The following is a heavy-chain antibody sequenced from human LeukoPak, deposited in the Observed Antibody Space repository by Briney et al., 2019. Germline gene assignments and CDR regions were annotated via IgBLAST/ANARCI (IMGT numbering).Heavy chain of an antibody. CDR3: ARVGISRYSFDY. Sequence: ASETLSLTCAVYGGSFSGYYWSWIRQPPGKGLEWIGEINHSGSTNYNPSLKSRVTISVDTSKNQFSLKLSSVTAADTAVYYCARVGISRYSFDYWGQGTLVTVSS. V-gene: IGHV4-34*01. D-gene: IGHD5-18*01. J-gene: IGHJ4*02. CDR1: GGSFSGYY. CDR2: INHSGST.